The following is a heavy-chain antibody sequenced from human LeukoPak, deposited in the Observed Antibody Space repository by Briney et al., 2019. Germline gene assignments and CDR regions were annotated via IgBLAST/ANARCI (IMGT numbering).Heavy chain of an antibody. CDR1: GFTFSTYA. Sequence: PGGSLRLSCAASGFTFSTYAMNWVRQAPGKGLDWVSGISGSGGSTYYADSVKGRFIISRDISKNTLYLQMNSLRAEDTAVYYCANVRYFDWYYFDYWGQGALVTVSS. V-gene: IGHV3-23*01. CDR3: ANVRYFDWYYFDY. D-gene: IGHD3-9*01. CDR2: ISGSGGST. J-gene: IGHJ4*02.